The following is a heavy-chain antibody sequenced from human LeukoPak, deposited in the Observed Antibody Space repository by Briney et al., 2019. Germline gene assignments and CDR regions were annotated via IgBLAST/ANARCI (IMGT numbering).Heavy chain of an antibody. CDR1: GYSISSGYY. V-gene: IGHV4-61*01. D-gene: IGHD5-24*01. CDR2: IYYSGGT. Sequence: SETLSLTCTVSGYSISSGYYWSWIRQPPGKGLEWIGYIYYSGGTNYNPSLKSRVTISVDTSKNQFSLKLSSVTAADTAVYYCAREYGYSLDYWGQGTLVTVSS. CDR3: AREYGYSLDY. J-gene: IGHJ4*02.